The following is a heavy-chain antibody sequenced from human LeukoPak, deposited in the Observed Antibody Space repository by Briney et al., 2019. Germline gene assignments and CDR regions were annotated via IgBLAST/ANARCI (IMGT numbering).Heavy chain of an antibody. CDR1: GGSFSGYY. D-gene: IGHD1-7*01. V-gene: IGHV3-23*01. Sequence: ETLSLTCAVYGGSFSGYYWSWIRQPPGKGLEWVSAISGSGGSTYYADSVKGRFTISRDNSKNTLYLQMNSLRAEDTAVYYCAKVPNWNYLWFDPWGQGTLVTVSS. J-gene: IGHJ5*02. CDR2: ISGSGGST. CDR3: AKVPNWNYLWFDP.